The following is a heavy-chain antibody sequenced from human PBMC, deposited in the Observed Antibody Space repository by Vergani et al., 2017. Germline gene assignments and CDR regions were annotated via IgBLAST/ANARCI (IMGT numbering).Heavy chain of an antibody. CDR3: ARVRRYYFDY. Sequence: EVQLVESGGGLVKPGGSLRLSCAASGFTFSSYSMNWVRQAPGKGLEWVSSISSSSSYIYYADSVKGRFTISRDNAKNSLYLQKNSLRAEDTAVYYCARVRRYYFDYWGQGTLVTVSS. CDR1: GFTFSSYS. V-gene: IGHV3-21*01. J-gene: IGHJ4*02. D-gene: IGHD4-17*01. CDR2: ISSSSSYI.